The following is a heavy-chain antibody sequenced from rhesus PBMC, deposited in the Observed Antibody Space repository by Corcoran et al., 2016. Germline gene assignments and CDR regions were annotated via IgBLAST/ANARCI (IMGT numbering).Heavy chain of an antibody. CDR1: GFPISSYW. CDR3: ATGGFSTYRDN. J-gene: IGHJ4*01. D-gene: IGHD2-15*01. Sequence: QVQLRESGPGLVKPSETLSLPCAVFGFPISSYWWACVRQPPGKGLVWIGDIDGNGYADHYNPSLKSRVISSKDASKNQVSRRMTSRTVADTAIYYCATGGFSTYRDNWGQGVLVTVSS. CDR2: IDGNGYAD. V-gene: IGHV4-80*01.